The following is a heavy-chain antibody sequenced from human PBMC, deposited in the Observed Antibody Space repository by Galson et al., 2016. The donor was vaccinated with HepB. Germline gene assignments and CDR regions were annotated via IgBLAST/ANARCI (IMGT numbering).Heavy chain of an antibody. CDR3: SCAEHTHPVLGSYYLDY. V-gene: IGHV3-49*03. Sequence: SLRLSCATSGFTFGHFAVNWFRQAPVKGLEWVGFIRSETYGETTEYAAFVKSRFTISRDDSKSIAYRQMNSLETEDTAVYYCSCAEHTHPVLGSYYLDYWGQGTPVTVSS. CDR2: IRSETYGETT. CDR1: GFTFGHFA. D-gene: IGHD3-16*01. J-gene: IGHJ4*02.